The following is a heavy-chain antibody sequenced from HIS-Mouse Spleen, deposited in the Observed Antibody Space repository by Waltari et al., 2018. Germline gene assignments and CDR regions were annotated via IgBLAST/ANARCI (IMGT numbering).Heavy chain of an antibody. D-gene: IGHD1-1*01. CDR2: IKQDGSEK. CDR1: GFTFSRYW. Sequence: EVQLVESGGGLVQPGGSLRLSCAASGFTFSRYWMSWVRQAPGKGLEWVANIKQDGSEKYYVDSVKGRFTISRDNAKNSLYLQMNSLRAEDTAVYYCARDWKKYYFDYWGQGTLVTVSS. V-gene: IGHV3-7*01. J-gene: IGHJ4*02. CDR3: ARDWKKYYFDY.